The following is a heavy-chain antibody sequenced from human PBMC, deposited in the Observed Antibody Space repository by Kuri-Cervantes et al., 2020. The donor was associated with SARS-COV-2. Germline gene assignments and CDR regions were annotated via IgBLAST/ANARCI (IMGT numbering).Heavy chain of an antibody. CDR1: GFTFSSYA. J-gene: IGHJ4*02. D-gene: IGHD1-1*01. Sequence: GESLKISCAASGFTFSSYALHWVRQAPGKGLEWVAVISFDGSKKYYADSVKGRFTLSRDNAKNMLFLQMNSLRAEDTAVYYCVRDGDHWNFDYWGQGTLVTVSS. CDR2: ISFDGSKK. CDR3: VRDGDHWNFDY. V-gene: IGHV3-30-3*01.